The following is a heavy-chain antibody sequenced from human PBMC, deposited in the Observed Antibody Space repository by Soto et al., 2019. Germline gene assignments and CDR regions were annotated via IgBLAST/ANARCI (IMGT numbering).Heavy chain of an antibody. CDR3: AGDRWFGRVDS. CDR2: IFYSGST. CDR1: GGSISSGGYY. V-gene: IGHV4-31*03. Sequence: QVQLQESGPGLVKPSETLSLTCTVSGGSISSGGYYWSWIRQHPGKGLEWIGYIFYSGSTYSNPSLESRVIISLDRSKNQSSLNLSSVTAADTAVYYCAGDRWFGRVDSCGQGILVTVSA. J-gene: IGHJ4*02. D-gene: IGHD3-10*01.